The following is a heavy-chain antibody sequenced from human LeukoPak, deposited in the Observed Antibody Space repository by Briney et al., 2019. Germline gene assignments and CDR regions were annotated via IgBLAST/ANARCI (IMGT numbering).Heavy chain of an antibody. CDR1: GFSFNPYA. D-gene: IGHD3-22*01. V-gene: IGHV3-30*02. Sequence: TGGSLRLSCSASGFSFNPYAMHWVRQAPGKGPEWLAFVRHDGNNKYEADPEKGRFTISRDNSKNTVYLQMNSLRSEDTAVYYCAKRVRMIVVAPGSSGQGTLVSVSS. CDR2: VRHDGNNK. J-gene: IGHJ5*02. CDR3: AKRVRMIVVAPGS.